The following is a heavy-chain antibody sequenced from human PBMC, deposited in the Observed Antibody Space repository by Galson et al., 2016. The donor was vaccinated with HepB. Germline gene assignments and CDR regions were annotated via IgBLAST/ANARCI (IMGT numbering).Heavy chain of an antibody. CDR3: AREMHVAAAAAFDF. Sequence: SLRLSCAASEFTFSTYGMHWVRQAPGKGLEWVALIWHDGSNKYYADSVKGRFTISRDNPKNTLYLQMNSLKVEDTAVCYCAREMHVAAAAAFDFWGRGTLVTVSS. CDR2: IWHDGSNK. CDR1: EFTFSTYG. D-gene: IGHD6-13*01. V-gene: IGHV3-33*01. J-gene: IGHJ4*02.